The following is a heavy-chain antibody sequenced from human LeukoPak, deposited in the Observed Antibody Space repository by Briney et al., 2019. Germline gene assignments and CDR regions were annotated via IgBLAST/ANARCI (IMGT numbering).Heavy chain of an antibody. CDR1: GLTFSDAW. CDR2: ISYDGSNK. CDR3: AKDLASYCSGGSCYYFQH. V-gene: IGHV3-30*18. D-gene: IGHD2-15*01. J-gene: IGHJ1*01. Sequence: GGSLSLSCAVSGLTFSDAWVSWVRQAPGKGLEWVAVISYDGSNKYYADSVKGRFTISRDNSKNTLYLQMNSLRAEDTAVYYCAKDLASYCSGGSCYYFQHWGQGTLVTVSS.